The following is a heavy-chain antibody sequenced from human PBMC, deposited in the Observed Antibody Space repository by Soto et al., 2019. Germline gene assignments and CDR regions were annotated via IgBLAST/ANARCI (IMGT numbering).Heavy chain of an antibody. CDR3: AKAERTVVVTSLNY. CDR1: GFTFSHYA. CDR2: ISFEGSNQ. Sequence: QVQLVESGGGVVQPGRSLRLSCAASGFTFSHYALHWVRQAPGKGLEWVALISFEGSNQCYADSVKCRFTISRDNTKNTLYLQMNSLRADDSAVFYCAKAERTVVVTSLNYWGQGALVNVSS. V-gene: IGHV3-30-3*01. D-gene: IGHD2-21*02. J-gene: IGHJ4*02.